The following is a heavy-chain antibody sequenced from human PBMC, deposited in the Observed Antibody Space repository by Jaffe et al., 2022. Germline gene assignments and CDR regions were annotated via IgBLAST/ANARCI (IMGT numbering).Heavy chain of an antibody. CDR1: GFSLSTSGVG. CDR2: IYWNDDK. J-gene: IGHJ4*02. CDR3: AHTLSLFKGYSSSWYQYFDY. Sequence: QITLKESGPTLVKPTQTLTLTCTFSGFSLSTSGVGVGWIRQPPGKALEWLALIYWNDDKRYSPSLKSRLTITKDTSKNQVVLTMTNMDPVDTATYYCAHTLSLFKGYSSSWYQYFDYWGQGTLVTVSS. V-gene: IGHV2-5*01. D-gene: IGHD6-13*01.